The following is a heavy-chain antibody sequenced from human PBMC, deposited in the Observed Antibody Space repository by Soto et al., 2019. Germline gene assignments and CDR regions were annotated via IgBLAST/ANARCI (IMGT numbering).Heavy chain of an antibody. CDR3: ARTIAAAGFDY. CDR1: GGSISSYY. V-gene: IGHV4-59*01. D-gene: IGHD6-13*01. CDR2: IYYSGST. J-gene: IGHJ4*02. Sequence: SETPSLTCSVSGGSISSYYRSWIRQPPGKGLEWIGYIYYSGSTNYNPSLKSRVTISVDTSKNQFSLKLSSVTAADTAVCYCARTIAAAGFDYWGQGTLVTVSS.